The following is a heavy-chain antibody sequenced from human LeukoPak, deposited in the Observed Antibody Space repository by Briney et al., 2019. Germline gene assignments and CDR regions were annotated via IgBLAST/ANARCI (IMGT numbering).Heavy chain of an antibody. CDR1: GFTFSSYG. CDR3: AKGIPYYYDSSGYYGRFDNPQHFDY. D-gene: IGHD3-22*01. J-gene: IGHJ4*02. Sequence: GGSLRLSCAASGFTFSSYGMHWVRQAPGKGLEWVAVISYDGSNKYYADSVKGRFTISGENSKNTLYLQMNSLRAEDTAVYYCAKGIPYYYDSSGYYGRFDNPQHFDYWGQGTLVTVSS. V-gene: IGHV3-30*18. CDR2: ISYDGSNK.